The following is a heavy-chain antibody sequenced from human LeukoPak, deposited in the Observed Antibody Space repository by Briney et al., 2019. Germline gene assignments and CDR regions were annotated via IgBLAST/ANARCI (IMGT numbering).Heavy chain of an antibody. CDR2: ISSSSSTI. V-gene: IGHV3-48*01. J-gene: IGHJ3*02. D-gene: IGHD6-19*01. CDR3: ARDQQGVAGTVEDAFDI. Sequence: GGSLRLSCSASGFTFSSYSMNRVRQAPGKGLEWVSYISSSSSTIYYADSVKGRFTISRDNAKNSLYLQMNSLRAEDTAVYCCARDQQGVAGTVEDAFDIWGQGTMVTVSS. CDR1: GFTFSSYS.